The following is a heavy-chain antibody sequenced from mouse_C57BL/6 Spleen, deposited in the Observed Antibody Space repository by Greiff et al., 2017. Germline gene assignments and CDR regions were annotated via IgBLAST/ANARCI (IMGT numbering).Heavy chain of an antibody. V-gene: IGHV5-12*01. J-gene: IGHJ4*01. D-gene: IGHD3-2*02. CDR3: ARQLRPFYAMDY. CDR1: GFTFSDYY. Sequence: EVQLVESGGGLVQPGGSLKLSCAASGFTFSDYYMYWVRQTPEKRLEWVAYISNGGGSTYYPDTVQGRFTISRDNAKNTLYLQMSRLKSEDTAMYYCARQLRPFYAMDYWGQGTSVTVSS. CDR2: ISNGGGST.